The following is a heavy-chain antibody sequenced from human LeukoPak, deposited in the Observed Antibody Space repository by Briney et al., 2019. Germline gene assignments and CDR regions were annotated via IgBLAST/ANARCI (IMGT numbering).Heavy chain of an antibody. CDR2: IGQDGSEK. V-gene: IGHV3-7*01. J-gene: IGHJ4*02. CDR3: ARRGVAGSYFDY. Sequence: GGSLRLSCAASGFTFSNAWMSWVRQAPGKGLEWVANIGQDGSEKYFVDSVKGRFTISRDNAQNSLYLQMNSLRAEDTAVYYCARRGVAGSYFDYWGQGTLVTVSS. CDR1: GFTFSNAW. D-gene: IGHD6-19*01.